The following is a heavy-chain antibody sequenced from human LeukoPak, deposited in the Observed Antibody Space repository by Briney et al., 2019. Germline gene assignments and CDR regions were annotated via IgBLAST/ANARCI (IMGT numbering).Heavy chain of an antibody. J-gene: IGHJ6*02. Sequence: GGSLRLSCTASGFPFGVYAMSCVREASGKGLEWVGFIRSKAYGGTTEYAAYVKGRFTISIDDSTSIAYLQMNSLKTEDTAVYYCTRDLGFQLGVYYYYGMDVWGQGTTVTVSS. CDR1: GFPFGVYA. D-gene: IGHD3-3*01. CDR3: TRDLGFQLGVYYYYGMDV. CDR2: IRSKAYGGTT. V-gene: IGHV3-49*04.